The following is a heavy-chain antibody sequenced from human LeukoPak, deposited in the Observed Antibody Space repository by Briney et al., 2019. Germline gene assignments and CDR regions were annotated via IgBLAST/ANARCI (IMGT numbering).Heavy chain of an antibody. CDR2: ISSSGSTI. V-gene: IGHV3-48*03. CDR3: TRLYSSALGGEYYFDY. D-gene: IGHD6-19*01. Sequence: GSLRLSCAASGFTFSSYEMNWVRQAPGKGLEWVSYISSSGSTIYYADSVKGRFTISRDNAKNSLYLQMNSLRAEDTAVYYCTRLYSSALGGEYYFDYWGQGTLVTVSS. CDR1: GFTFSSYE. J-gene: IGHJ4*02.